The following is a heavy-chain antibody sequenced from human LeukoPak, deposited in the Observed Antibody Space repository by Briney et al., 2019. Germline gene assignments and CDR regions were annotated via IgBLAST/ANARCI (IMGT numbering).Heavy chain of an antibody. J-gene: IGHJ4*02. Sequence: SETLSLTCTVSGGSISSTTYYWGWIRQSPGKGLEWIGCIYYSGSTYYNPSLKSRVTISVDTSKNQFSLKLSSVTAADTAVYYCARVIDYDISGYYLGHWGQGNRVTVSS. D-gene: IGHD3-22*01. CDR2: IYYSGST. V-gene: IGHV4-39*01. CDR1: GGSISSTTYY. CDR3: ARVIDYDISGYYLGH.